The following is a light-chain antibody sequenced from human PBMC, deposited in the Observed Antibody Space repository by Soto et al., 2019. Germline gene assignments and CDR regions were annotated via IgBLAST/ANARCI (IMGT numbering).Light chain of an antibody. CDR2: LEGSGSY. J-gene: IGLJ3*02. V-gene: IGLV4-60*02. CDR1: SGHSSYI. Sequence: QPVLTQSSSASASLGSSVKLTCTLSSGHSSYIIAWHQQQPGKALRYLMKLEGSGSYNKGSGVPDRFSGSSSGADRYLTISNLQFEDEADYYCETWDSNTRVFGGGTKVTVL. CDR3: ETWDSNTRV.